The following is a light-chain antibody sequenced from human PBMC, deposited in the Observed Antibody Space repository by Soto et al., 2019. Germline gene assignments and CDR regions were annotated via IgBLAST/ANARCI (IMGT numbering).Light chain of an antibody. CDR3: QPSYSTPQLT. CDR2: AAS. Sequence: DIQMTQSPSSLSASVGDRVTITCRASQSMSSYLNWYQQKPGKAPKLLIYAASSLQSGVPSRFRVSGSPTDFTLTISSLQNEYFASYYWQPSYSTPQLTFGGGTKVEIK. CDR1: QSMSSY. J-gene: IGKJ4*02. V-gene: IGKV1-39*01.